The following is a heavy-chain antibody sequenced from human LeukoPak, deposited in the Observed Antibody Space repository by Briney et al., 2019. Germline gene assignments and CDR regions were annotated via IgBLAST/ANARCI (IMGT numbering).Heavy chain of an antibody. CDR3: ARVDTGADGYYYMDV. CDR2: IPFDGSNK. Sequence: GGSLRLSCAASGFLFNSYGMHWVRQAPGKGLEWVAFIPFDGSNKYYADSVKGRFTISRDNAKNSLYLQMNSLRAEDTAVYYCARVDTGADGYYYMDVWGKGTTVTVSS. D-gene: IGHD3-10*01. CDR1: GFLFNSYG. J-gene: IGHJ6*03. V-gene: IGHV3-30*12.